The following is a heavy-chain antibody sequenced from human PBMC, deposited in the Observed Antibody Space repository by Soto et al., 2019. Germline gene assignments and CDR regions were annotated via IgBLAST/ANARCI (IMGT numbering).Heavy chain of an antibody. J-gene: IGHJ4*02. CDR1: GFTVSSNY. CDR3: ARDFMWDSSGYYYPY. Sequence: GGSLRLSCAAFGFTVSSNYMSWVRQAPGKGLEWVSVIYSGGSTYYADSVKGRFTISRDNSKNTLYLQMNSLRAEDTAVYYCARDFMWDSSGYYYPYWGQGTLVTVS. V-gene: IGHV3-66*01. D-gene: IGHD3-22*01. CDR2: IYSGGST.